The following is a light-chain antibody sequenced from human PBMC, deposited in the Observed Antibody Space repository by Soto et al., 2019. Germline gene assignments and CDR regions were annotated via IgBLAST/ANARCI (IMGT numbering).Light chain of an antibody. CDR1: QSVSSN. J-gene: IGKJ1*01. CDR2: GAS. CDR3: QQRRTWPQT. V-gene: IGKV3-15*01. Sequence: EIVMTQSPATLSVSPGERATLSCRASQSVSSNLAWYQQKPGQAPRLLIYGASTRATGIPARFSGSGSGTEFTLTISSLQSEDFAVYYCQQRRTWPQTFGQGTKVDIK.